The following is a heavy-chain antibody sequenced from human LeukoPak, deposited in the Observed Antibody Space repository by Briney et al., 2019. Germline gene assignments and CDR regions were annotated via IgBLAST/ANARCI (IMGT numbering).Heavy chain of an antibody. CDR1: GFTFSSYS. Sequence: GGSLRLSCAASGFTFSSYSMNWVRQAPGKGLEWVSSISSSSSYIYYADSVKGRFTISRDNAKNSLYLQMNSLRAEDTAVYYCARGLWSGSSWYYWGQGTLVTVSS. CDR2: ISSSSSYI. J-gene: IGHJ4*02. D-gene: IGHD6-13*01. CDR3: ARGLWSGSSWYY. V-gene: IGHV3-21*01.